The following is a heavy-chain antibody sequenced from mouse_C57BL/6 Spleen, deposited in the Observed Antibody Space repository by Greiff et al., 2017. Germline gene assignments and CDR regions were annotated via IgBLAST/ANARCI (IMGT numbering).Heavy chain of an antibody. D-gene: IGHD1-1*01. CDR3: ARDYGSSWFAY. J-gene: IGHJ3*01. V-gene: IGHV5-17*01. Sequence: EVQLQQSGGGLVKPGGSLKLSCAASGFTFSDYGMHWVRQAPEKGLEWVAYISSGSSTIYYADTVKGRFTIARDNAKNTLFLQMTSLRSEDTAMXYCARDYGSSWFAYWGQGTLVTVSA. CDR2: ISSGSSTI. CDR1: GFTFSDYG.